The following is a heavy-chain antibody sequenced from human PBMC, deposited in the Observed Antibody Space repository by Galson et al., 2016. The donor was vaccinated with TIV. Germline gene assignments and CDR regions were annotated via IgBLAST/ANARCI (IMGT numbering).Heavy chain of an antibody. V-gene: IGHV1-69*02. CDR1: GGTFISYT. Sequence: SVKVSCKASGGTFISYTLSWVRQAPGQGLEWMGRIIPVLGMTNYAQKFQGRVTITADRFTGTAYLELSSLKPGDTAVCYCARADSVDISSTEYWGQGTLVAVSS. CDR3: ARADSVDISSTEY. CDR2: IIPVLGMT. D-gene: IGHD3-9*01. J-gene: IGHJ4*02.